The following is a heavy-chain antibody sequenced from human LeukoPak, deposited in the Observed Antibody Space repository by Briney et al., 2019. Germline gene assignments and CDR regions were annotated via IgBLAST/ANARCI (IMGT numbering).Heavy chain of an antibody. Sequence: GRSLRLSCAASEFTFNDYAMHWVRQAPGKGLEWVSTISWNSATIYYADSVKGRFSISRDNAKNSLLLQMNSLRPEDTALYYCAKGMGATTRPFDYWGQGTLVTVSS. J-gene: IGHJ4*02. D-gene: IGHD5-24*01. CDR3: AKGMGATTRPFDY. CDR1: EFTFNDYA. V-gene: IGHV3-9*01. CDR2: ISWNSATI.